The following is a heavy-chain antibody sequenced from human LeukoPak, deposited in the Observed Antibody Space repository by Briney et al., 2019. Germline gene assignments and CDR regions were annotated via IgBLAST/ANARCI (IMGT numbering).Heavy chain of an antibody. CDR2: IYYSGST. V-gene: IGHV4-59*01. Sequence: SETLSLTCTVSGGSISSYYWSWIRQPPGKGLEWIGYIYYSGSTNYNPSLKSRVTISVDTSKNQFSLKLSSVTAADTAVYYCARALRYRRLPFDYWGQGTLVTVSS. CDR1: GGSISSYY. D-gene: IGHD1-26*01. CDR3: ARALRYRRLPFDY. J-gene: IGHJ4*02.